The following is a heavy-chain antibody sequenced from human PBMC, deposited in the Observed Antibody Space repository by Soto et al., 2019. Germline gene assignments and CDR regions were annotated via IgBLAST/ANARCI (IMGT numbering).Heavy chain of an antibody. CDR2: INPKSGYT. CDR1: GYTFTGDY. J-gene: IGHJ4*02. CDR3: ARYTGSNSLFDS. Sequence: QVQLAQSGAEVKKPGASVSVSCKASGYTFTGDYLHWVRQAPGQGLEWMAWINPKSGYTKSAQKFQARVTLTRDTSISTAYMELRSLRSEDTAVYFCARYTGSNSLFDSWGQGTLVTVSS. V-gene: IGHV1-2*02. D-gene: IGHD1-26*01.